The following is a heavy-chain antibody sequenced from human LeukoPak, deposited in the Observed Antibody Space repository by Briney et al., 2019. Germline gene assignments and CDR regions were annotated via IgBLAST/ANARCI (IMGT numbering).Heavy chain of an antibody. V-gene: IGHV4-4*07. D-gene: IGHD5-18*01. J-gene: IGHJ3*02. CDR2: IYTSGST. CDR3: ATYNYGLEAFDI. CDR1: GGSISSYY. Sequence: SETLSLTCTVSGGSISSYYWSWIRQPAGKGLEWIGRIYTSGSTNYNPSLKSRVTMSVDTSKNQFSLKLSSVTAADTAIYYCATYNYGLEAFDIWGRGTMVTVSS.